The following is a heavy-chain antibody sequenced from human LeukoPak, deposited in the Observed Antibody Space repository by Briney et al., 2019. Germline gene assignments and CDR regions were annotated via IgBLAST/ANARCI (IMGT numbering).Heavy chain of an antibody. CDR2: ISDSGGST. CDR1: GFTFSSYA. J-gene: IGHJ6*02. CDR3: AKVRYFGSADYYGMDV. D-gene: IGHD3-9*01. Sequence: GGSLRLSCAASGFTFSSYAMSWVRQAPGKGLEWVSAISDSGGSTYYADSVKGRFTISRDDSKNTLYLQMNSLRAEDTAVYYCAKVRYFGSADYYGMDVWGQGTTVTVSS. V-gene: IGHV3-23*01.